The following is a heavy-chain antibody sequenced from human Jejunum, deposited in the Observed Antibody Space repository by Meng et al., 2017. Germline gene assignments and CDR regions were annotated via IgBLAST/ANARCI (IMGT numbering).Heavy chain of an antibody. Sequence: QVQLQQWGAGRLKPAETLSRTCAVYGGSFNSYFWNWIRQPPGKGLEWIGEINQNGRTNYNPSLESRVTISMDKSKKEFSLRLASVTAADTALYYCVRGRDPMVVGELDPWGQGTLVTVSS. CDR3: VRGRDPMVVGELDP. D-gene: IGHD2-15*01. V-gene: IGHV4-34*01. CDR1: GGSFNSYF. CDR2: INQNGRT. J-gene: IGHJ5*02.